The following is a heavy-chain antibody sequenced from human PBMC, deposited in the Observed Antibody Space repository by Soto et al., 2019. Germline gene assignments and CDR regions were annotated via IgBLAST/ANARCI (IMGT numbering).Heavy chain of an antibody. CDR2: ISSSSSYT. D-gene: IGHD3-22*01. J-gene: IGHJ6*02. CDR1: GFTFSDYY. V-gene: IGHV3-11*06. CDR3: ARDMSYYYDSSGLNGYGMDV. Sequence: GGSLRLSCAASGFTFSDYYMSWIRQAPGKGLEWVSYISSSSSYTNYADSVKGRFTISRDNAKNSLYLQMNSLRAEDTAVYYCARDMSYYYDSSGLNGYGMDVWGQGTTVTVSS.